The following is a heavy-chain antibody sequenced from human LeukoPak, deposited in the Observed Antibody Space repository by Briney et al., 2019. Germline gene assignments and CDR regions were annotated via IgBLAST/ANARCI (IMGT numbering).Heavy chain of an antibody. CDR2: IYTSGST. D-gene: IGHD2-21*01. CDR1: GGSISSGSYY. V-gene: IGHV4-61*02. Sequence: SQTLSLTCTVSGGSISSGSYYWSWIRQPAGKGLEWIGRIYTSGSTNYNPSLKSRVTISVDTSKNQFSLKLSSVTAADTAVYFCARRDYFDYWGQGILVSVSS. CDR3: ARRDYFDY. J-gene: IGHJ4*02.